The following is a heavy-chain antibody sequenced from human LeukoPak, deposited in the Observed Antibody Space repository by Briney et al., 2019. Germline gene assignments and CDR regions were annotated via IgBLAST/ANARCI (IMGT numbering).Heavy chain of an antibody. CDR2: VSPSGDIA. V-gene: IGHV3-23*01. D-gene: IGHD5-12*01. J-gene: IGHJ4*02. CDR1: GFTFSTYG. Sequence: GGSLRLSCAASGFTFSTYGMNWVRQAPGKGLEWVSGVSPSGDIAYYADSVKGRFTISRDNSKNTVYLQMNNVRAEDTAVYYCAKDGAWLRFDDWGQGTLVTVSS. CDR3: AKDGAWLRFDD.